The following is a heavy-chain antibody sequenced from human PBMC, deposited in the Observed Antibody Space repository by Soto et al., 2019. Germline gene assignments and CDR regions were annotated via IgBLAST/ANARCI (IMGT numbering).Heavy chain of an antibody. V-gene: IGHV3-7*04. CDR3: ARDAPPYCGGDCYSYLDY. CDR2: IKQDGSEK. Sequence: EVQLVESGGGLVQPGGSLRLSCAASGFTFSSYWMSWVRQAPGKGLEWVANIKQDGSEKYYVDSVKGRFTISRDNAKNSXXLQMNSLRAEDTAVYYCARDAPPYCGGDCYSYLDYWGQGTLVTVSS. CDR1: GFTFSSYW. D-gene: IGHD2-21*02. J-gene: IGHJ4*02.